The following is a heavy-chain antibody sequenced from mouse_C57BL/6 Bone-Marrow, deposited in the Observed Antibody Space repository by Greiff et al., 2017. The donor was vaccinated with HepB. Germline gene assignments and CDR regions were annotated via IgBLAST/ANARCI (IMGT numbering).Heavy chain of an antibody. CDR3: DRDQSRARYGSSYGFDY. Sequence: VQLQQSGAELVKPGASVKLSCKASGYTFTSYWMQWVKQRPGQGLEWIGEIDPSDSYTNYNHKFKGKATLTVDTSSSTAYMQLSSLTSKDSAAYDCDRDQSRARYGSSYGFDYWGQGTTLTVSA. CDR1: GYTFTSYW. D-gene: IGHD1-1*01. J-gene: IGHJ2*01. CDR2: IDPSDSYT. V-gene: IGHV1-50*01.